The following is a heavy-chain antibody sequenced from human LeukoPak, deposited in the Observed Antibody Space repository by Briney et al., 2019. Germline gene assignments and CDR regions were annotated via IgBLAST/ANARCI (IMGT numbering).Heavy chain of an antibody. CDR3: ARDRAEKARIGGMDV. J-gene: IGHJ6*02. D-gene: IGHD5-12*01. CDR2: ISDSSSYI. Sequence: GGSLRLACAASGFTFSSYSMNWVRQAPGKGLEWVSYISDSSSYIYFADSVKGRFTISRDNAKNSLYLQMNSLRAADTAMYYCARDRAEKARIGGMDVWGQGTTVTVSS. V-gene: IGHV3-21*06. CDR1: GFTFSSYS.